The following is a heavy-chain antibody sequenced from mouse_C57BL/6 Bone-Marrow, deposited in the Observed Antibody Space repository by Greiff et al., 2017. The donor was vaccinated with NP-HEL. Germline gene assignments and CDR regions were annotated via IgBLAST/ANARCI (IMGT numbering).Heavy chain of an antibody. CDR3: ARGGYSDY. D-gene: IGHD1-1*02. CDR1: GYTFTDYY. V-gene: IGHV1-76*01. Sequence: VQLQQSGAELVRPGASVKLSCKASGYTFTDYYINWVKQRPGQGLEWIARIYPGSGNTYYNEKFKGKATLTADKSSSTAYMQLSSLTSDDSAVYFCARGGYSDYWGQGTTLTVSS. J-gene: IGHJ2*01. CDR2: IYPGSGNT.